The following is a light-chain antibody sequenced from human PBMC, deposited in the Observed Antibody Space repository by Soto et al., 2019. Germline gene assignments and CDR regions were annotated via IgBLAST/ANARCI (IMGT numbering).Light chain of an antibody. J-gene: IGLJ1*01. Sequence: QSALTQPASVSGSPGQSITISCTGTSSDVGGYNYVSWYQQHPGKAPKLMIYEVSNRPSGVSNRFSGSKSGNKASLTISGLQAEDEADYYCSSYTSSRTYVFGTGTQVTVL. CDR1: SSDVGGYNY. CDR3: SSYTSSRTYV. V-gene: IGLV2-14*01. CDR2: EVS.